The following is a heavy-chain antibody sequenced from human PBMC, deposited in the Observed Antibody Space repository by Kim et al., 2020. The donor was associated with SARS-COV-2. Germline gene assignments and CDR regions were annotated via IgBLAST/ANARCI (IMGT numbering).Heavy chain of an antibody. CDR1: GFFFSGIA. Sequence: GGSLRLSCAASGFFFSGIAMSWVCQAPGKGLDWVSVMSGSGDTTYYADSVKGRFTISRDNSKNTLYLQLNSLRAEDTAVYYCAKGRGSDWNFWFDYWGQGTLVTVSS. CDR3: AKGRGSDWNFWFDY. D-gene: IGHD1-7*01. CDR2: MSGSGDTT. J-gene: IGHJ4*02. V-gene: IGHV3-23*01.